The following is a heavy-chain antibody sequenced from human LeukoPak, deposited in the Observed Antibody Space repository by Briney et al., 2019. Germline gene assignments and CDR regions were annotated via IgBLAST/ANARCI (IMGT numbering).Heavy chain of an antibody. V-gene: IGHV3-9*01. D-gene: IGHD3-16*01. CDR2: ISWNSGSL. CDR1: GFTFDEYA. Sequence: GGSLRLSCAASGFTFDEYAMHWVRQAPGKGLEWVSGISWNSGSLGYADSVKGRLTISIDTSKNQFSLKVTSVTAADTALYYCARDRLWESSGPGAFDIWGQGTMVTVSS. J-gene: IGHJ3*02. CDR3: ARDRLWESSGPGAFDI.